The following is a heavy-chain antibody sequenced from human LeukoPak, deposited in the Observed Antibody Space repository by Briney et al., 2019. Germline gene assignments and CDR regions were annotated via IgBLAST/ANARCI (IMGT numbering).Heavy chain of an antibody. V-gene: IGHV4-4*07. Sequence: PSETLSLTCTVSGGSISSYYWSWIRQPAGTALEWIGRIYTSGTITYNPSLKSRVTMSVDTSKNQFSLKLSSVTAADTAVYYCARGQGYFDYWGQGTLVTVSS. CDR2: IYTSGTI. J-gene: IGHJ4*02. CDR3: ARGQGYFDY. CDR1: GGSISSYY.